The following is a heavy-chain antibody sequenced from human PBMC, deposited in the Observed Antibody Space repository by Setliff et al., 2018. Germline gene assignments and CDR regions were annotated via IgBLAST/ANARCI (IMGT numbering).Heavy chain of an antibody. V-gene: IGHV1-69*13. CDR3: ARSPHYYDSSGYCYYFDF. Sequence: GASVKVSCKASGDTSRSYSISWVRQAPGQGLEWMGGIIPKLGSADYAQRFQDRVTINADESTRTAYMELSRLRSQDTAIYYCARSPHYYDSSGYCYYFDFWGQGTPVTVSS. D-gene: IGHD3-22*01. J-gene: IGHJ4*02. CDR1: GDTSRSYS. CDR2: IIPKLGSA.